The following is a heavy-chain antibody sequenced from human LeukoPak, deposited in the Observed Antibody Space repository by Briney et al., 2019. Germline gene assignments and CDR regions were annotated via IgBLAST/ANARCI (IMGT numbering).Heavy chain of an antibody. CDR1: GYTFSAYY. CDR3: ARDPTNTSGWYVYFDY. CDR2: INPNNGST. D-gene: IGHD6-19*01. Sequence: ASVNVSCKASGYTFSAYYMHWVRQAPGQGLEWMGWINPNNGSTNYAQKFQGRVTMTRDTSVSTAYMELSSLRSDDTAVYYCARDPTNTSGWYVYFDYWGQGTLVTVSS. J-gene: IGHJ4*02. V-gene: IGHV1-2*02.